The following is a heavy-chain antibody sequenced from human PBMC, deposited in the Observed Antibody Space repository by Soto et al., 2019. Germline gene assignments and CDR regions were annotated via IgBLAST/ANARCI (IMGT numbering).Heavy chain of an antibody. J-gene: IGHJ3*02. V-gene: IGHV3-11*05. CDR2: IGSSSSYT. Sequence: GGSLRLSCAASGFTISDYYMSWIRQAPGKGLEWVSYIGSSSSYTNYADSVKGRFTISRDSAKNSLYLQMNSLRAEDTAVYYCARDSDILTGSDAFDIWGQGTMVTISS. CDR1: GFTISDYY. CDR3: ARDSDILTGSDAFDI. D-gene: IGHD3-9*01.